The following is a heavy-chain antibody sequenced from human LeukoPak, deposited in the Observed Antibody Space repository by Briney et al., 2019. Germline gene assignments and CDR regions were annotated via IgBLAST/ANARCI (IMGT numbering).Heavy chain of an antibody. D-gene: IGHD6-19*01. J-gene: IGHJ6*03. CDR3: ATDQYSSGWYAYMDV. V-gene: IGHV1-24*01. CDR1: GYTFTSYG. CDR2: FDPEDGET. Sequence: ASVKVSCKASGYTFTSYGISWVRQAPGKGLEWMGGFDPEDGETIYAQKFQGRVTMTEDTSTDTAYMELSSLRSEDTAVYYCATDQYSSGWYAYMDVWGKGTTVTISS.